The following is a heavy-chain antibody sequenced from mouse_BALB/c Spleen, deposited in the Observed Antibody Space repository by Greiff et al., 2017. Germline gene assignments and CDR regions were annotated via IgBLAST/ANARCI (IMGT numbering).Heavy chain of an antibody. CDR1: GYTFTDSV. V-gene: IGHV1-77*01. CDR2: IYPGSGST. CDR3: ARVGYYGSSYTMDY. J-gene: IGHJ4*01. D-gene: IGHD1-1*01. Sequence: VQGVESGPELVKPGASVKMSCKASGYTFTDSVISWVKQRTGQGLEWIGEIYPGSGSTYYNEKFKGKATLTADKSSNTAYMQLSSLTSEDSAVYFCARVGYYGSSYTMDYWGQGTSVTVSS.